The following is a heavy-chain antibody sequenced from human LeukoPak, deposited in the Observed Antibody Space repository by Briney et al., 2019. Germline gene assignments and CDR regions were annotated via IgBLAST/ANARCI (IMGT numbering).Heavy chain of an antibody. CDR1: GCTFSSHA. CDR2: INGSGGST. V-gene: IGHV3-23*01. J-gene: IGHJ4*02. D-gene: IGHD6-19*01. Sequence: GGSLRLSCAASGCTFSSHAMRWVRHATGLGLVWVSPINGSGGSTYYADSVKGRFTISRDNSKNTLYLQMNSLRAEDTAVYYCAKLPRSSGWYLFGGYYFDYWGQGTLVTVSS. CDR3: AKLPRSSGWYLFGGYYFDY.